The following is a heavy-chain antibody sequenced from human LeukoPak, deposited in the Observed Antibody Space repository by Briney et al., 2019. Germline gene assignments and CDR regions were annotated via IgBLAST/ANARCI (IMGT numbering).Heavy chain of an antibody. D-gene: IGHD3-22*01. Sequence: SQTLSLTCTVSGGSISSGSYYWGWIRQPAGKGLEWIGRIYTSGSTNYNPALKSRVTISVDTSKNPFSLKLSSVTAADTAVYYCARELPHYYYDSSGYFDYWGQGTLVTVSS. V-gene: IGHV4-61*02. CDR3: ARELPHYYYDSSGYFDY. CDR1: GGSISSGSYY. J-gene: IGHJ4*02. CDR2: IYTSGST.